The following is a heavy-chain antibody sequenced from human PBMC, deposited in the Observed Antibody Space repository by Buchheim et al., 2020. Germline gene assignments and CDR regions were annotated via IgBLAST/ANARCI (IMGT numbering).Heavy chain of an antibody. Sequence: EVQLVESGGGLVQPGGSLRLSCAASGFSFSSYWMHWVRQDPGKGLVWVSRLSTAGNSAGYADSVKGRFTVSRDNAKNTLYLQMNSLRAEDTAVYYCARGNLPSHDSSGPGYWGQGTL. CDR2: LSTAGNSA. CDR1: GFSFSSYW. J-gene: IGHJ4*02. CDR3: ARGNLPSHDSSGPGY. D-gene: IGHD3-22*01. V-gene: IGHV3-74*01.